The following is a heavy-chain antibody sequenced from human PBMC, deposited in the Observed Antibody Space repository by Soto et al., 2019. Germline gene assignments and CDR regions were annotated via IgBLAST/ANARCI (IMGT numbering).Heavy chain of an antibody. Sequence: GGSLRLSCAASGFTFSSYAMSWVRQAPGKGLEWVSAISGSGGSTYYADSVKGRFTISRDNSKNTLYLQMNSLRAEDTAVYYCAKGMTIGYYYYYHMDVWGKGTTVTVSS. CDR3: AKGMTIGYYYYYHMDV. CDR1: GFTFSSYA. V-gene: IGHV3-23*01. CDR2: ISGSGGST. D-gene: IGHD4-17*01. J-gene: IGHJ6*03.